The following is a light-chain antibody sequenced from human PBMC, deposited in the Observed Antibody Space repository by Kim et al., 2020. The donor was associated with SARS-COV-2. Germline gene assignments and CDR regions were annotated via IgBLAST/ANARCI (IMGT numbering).Light chain of an antibody. Sequence: PGQRVTIACTGSSSTIGADYHIHWYQQLPGTAPKLRIYGNNNRPSGVPDRFSASKSGTSASLVITGLQAEDEADYYCQSYDSRPWVFGGGTQLTVL. V-gene: IGLV1-40*01. CDR3: QSYDSRPWV. CDR1: SSTIGADYH. J-gene: IGLJ2*01. CDR2: GNN.